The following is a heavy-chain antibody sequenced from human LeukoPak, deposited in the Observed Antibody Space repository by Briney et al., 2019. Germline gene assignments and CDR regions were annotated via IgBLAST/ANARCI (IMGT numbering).Heavy chain of an antibody. CDR3: AKDAAGPEY. J-gene: IGHJ4*02. CDR1: GFTFSTYA. Sequence: GGSLRLSCAASGFTFSTYAMSWVRQAPGKGLEWVSAISDSGVNTYYADSVKGRFTISRDNSRNTLYLQMNSLSAEDTAVYYCAKDAAGPEYWGQGTLVTVSS. CDR2: ISDSGVNT. D-gene: IGHD6-13*01. V-gene: IGHV3-23*01.